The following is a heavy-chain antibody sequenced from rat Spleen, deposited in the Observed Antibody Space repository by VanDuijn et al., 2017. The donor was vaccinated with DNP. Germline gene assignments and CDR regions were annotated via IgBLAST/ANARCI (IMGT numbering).Heavy chain of an antibody. J-gene: IGHJ2*01. V-gene: IGHV2S8*01. CDR1: GFSLTSNG. D-gene: IGHD1-10*01. Sequence: QVQLKESGPGLMQPSETLSLTCTVSGFSLTSNGVGWVRQPLGKGLEWIAAISRGGKTYYNSALKSRLSISRDTSKSQVFLRMNSLQTEDTAIYFCTREREPNNNPYYFDCWGQGVMVTVSS. CDR3: TREREPNNNPYYFDC. CDR2: ISRGGKT.